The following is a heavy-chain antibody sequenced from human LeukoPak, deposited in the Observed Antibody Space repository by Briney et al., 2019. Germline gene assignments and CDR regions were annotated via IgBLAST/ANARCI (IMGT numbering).Heavy chain of an antibody. CDR2: MNPNSGNT. D-gene: IGHD2-2*01. V-gene: IGHV1-8*01. Sequence: ASVKVSCKASGYTFTSYDINWVRQATGQGLEWMGWMNPNSGNTGYAQKFQGRVTMTRNTSISTAYMELSSLRSEDTAVYYCARGRYCSSTSCCHHESVRMVAVIDYWGQGTLVTVSS. CDR3: ARGRYCSSTSCCHHESVRMVAVIDY. CDR1: GYTFTSYD. J-gene: IGHJ4*02.